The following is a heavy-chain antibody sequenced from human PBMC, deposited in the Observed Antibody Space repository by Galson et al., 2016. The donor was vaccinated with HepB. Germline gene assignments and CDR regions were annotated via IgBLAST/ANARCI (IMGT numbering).Heavy chain of an antibody. J-gene: IGHJ4*02. D-gene: IGHD2/OR15-2a*01. V-gene: IGHV4-31*03. CDR2: ISYSGSD. CDR3: TRVTTPNYLGFDY. Sequence: TLSLTCTVSGGSFTTDGYYWSWIRQYPGKGLEWIGYISYSGSDDYHPSLKSRVNISVDTSKNKFSLIVTSVPAADTAVYYCTRVTTPNYLGFDYWGQGTLGTVSS. CDR1: GGSFTTDGYY.